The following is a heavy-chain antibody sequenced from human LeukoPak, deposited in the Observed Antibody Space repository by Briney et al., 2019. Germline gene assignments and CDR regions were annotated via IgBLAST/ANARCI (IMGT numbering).Heavy chain of an antibody. V-gene: IGHV3-48*04. Sequence: PGGSLRLSCAASGFTFSSHWMSWVRQAPGKGLEWVSYISSSGSTIYYADSVKGRFTISRDNAKNPLYLQMNSLRAEDTAVYYCARVHVVVVAATPTDAFDIWGQGTMVTVSS. D-gene: IGHD2-15*01. CDR2: ISSSGSTI. CDR1: GFTFSSHW. CDR3: ARVHVVVVAATPTDAFDI. J-gene: IGHJ3*02.